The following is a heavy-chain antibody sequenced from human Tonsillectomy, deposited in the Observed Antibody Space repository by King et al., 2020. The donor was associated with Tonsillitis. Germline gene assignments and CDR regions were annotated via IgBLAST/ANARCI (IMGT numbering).Heavy chain of an antibody. V-gene: IGHV1-18*01. D-gene: IGHD2-15*01. Sequence: HVQLVQSGAEVKKPGASVKVSCKASGYTFTSYGISWVRQAPGQGLEWMGWISAYNGNTNYAQKLQGRVTMTTDTSTSTAYMELRSLRSDDTAVYYCARELRYCSGVSCSDAFDIWGQGTMVTVSS. CDR2: ISAYNGNT. CDR3: ARELRYCSGVSCSDAFDI. J-gene: IGHJ3*02. CDR1: GYTFTSYG.